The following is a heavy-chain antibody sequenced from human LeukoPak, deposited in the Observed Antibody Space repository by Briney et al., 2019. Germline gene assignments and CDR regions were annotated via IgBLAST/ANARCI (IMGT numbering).Heavy chain of an antibody. CDR2: ISSSGSTI. D-gene: IGHD4/OR15-4a*01. J-gene: IGHJ4*02. CDR1: GFTFSSYE. CDR3: ARRAGAYSHPYDY. V-gene: IGHV3-48*03. Sequence: GGSLRLSCAASGFTFSSYEMNWVRQAPGKGLEWVSYISSSGSTIYYADSVKGRFTISRDNSKNTLYLQMNSLRAEDTAVYYCARRAGAYSHPYDYWGQGTLVTVSS.